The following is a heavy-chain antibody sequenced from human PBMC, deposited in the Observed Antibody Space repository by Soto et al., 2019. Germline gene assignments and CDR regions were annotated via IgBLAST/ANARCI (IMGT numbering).Heavy chain of an antibody. V-gene: IGHV3-9*01. CDR3: AKDIGDYGDYVYFDY. CDR1: GFTFDDYA. Sequence: GGSLRLSCAASGFTFDDYAMHWVRQAPGKGLEWVSGISWNSGSIGYADSVKGRFTISRDNAKNSLYLQMNSLRAEDTALYYCAKDIGDYGDYVYFDYWGQGTLVTVSS. D-gene: IGHD4-17*01. J-gene: IGHJ4*02. CDR2: ISWNSGSI.